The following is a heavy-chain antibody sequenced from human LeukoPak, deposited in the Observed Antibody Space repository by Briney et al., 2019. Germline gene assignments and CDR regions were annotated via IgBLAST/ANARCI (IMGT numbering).Heavy chain of an antibody. CDR2: IYTSGST. Sequence: SQTLSLTCTVSGGSISSGSYYWSWIRQPAGKGLEWIGRIYTSGSTNYNPSLKSRVTISVDTSKNQFSLKLSSVTAADTAVYYCARSWSGGSYGLDVWGKGTTVTVSS. V-gene: IGHV4-61*02. D-gene: IGHD2-15*01. CDR3: ARSWSGGSYGLDV. CDR1: GGSISSGSYY. J-gene: IGHJ6*04.